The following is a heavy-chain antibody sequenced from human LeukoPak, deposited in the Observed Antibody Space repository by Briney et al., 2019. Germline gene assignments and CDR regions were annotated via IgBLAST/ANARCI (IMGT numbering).Heavy chain of an antibody. D-gene: IGHD6-19*01. V-gene: IGHV4-34*01. Sequence: SETLSLTCAVYGGSFSGYYWSWIRQPPGKGLEWIGEINHSGSTNYNPSLKSRVTISVDTSKNQFSLKLSSVTAADTAVYYCARGGGSGWYDYWGQGTLVTVSS. CDR3: ARGGGSGWYDY. CDR2: INHSGST. CDR1: GGSFSGYY. J-gene: IGHJ4*02.